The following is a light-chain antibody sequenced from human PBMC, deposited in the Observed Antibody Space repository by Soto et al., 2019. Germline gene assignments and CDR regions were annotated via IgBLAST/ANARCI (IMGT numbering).Light chain of an antibody. J-gene: IGKJ1*01. CDR1: QSISSW. Sequence: DIQMTQSPSTLSASVGDRVTITCRASQSISSWLAWYQQKPGKAPKLLIYKASSLESGVPSRFSGSGSGTEFTLTSSNLQPDDFAAYYCQQYNSYPWTFCQGTKVEIK. CDR2: KAS. V-gene: IGKV1-5*03. CDR3: QQYNSYPWT.